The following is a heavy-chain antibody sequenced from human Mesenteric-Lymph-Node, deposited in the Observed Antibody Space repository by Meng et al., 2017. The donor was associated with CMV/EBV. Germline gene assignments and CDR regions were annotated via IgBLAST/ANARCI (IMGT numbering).Heavy chain of an antibody. CDR3: ARGFTWFDP. CDR1: GFTFTNYA. Sequence: GESLKISCAASGFTFTNYAMNWVRQAPGKGLEWVSTIENRGGTTYYADSVKGRFTISRDNSKNTLYLQINSLRAEDTAVYYCARGFTWFDPWGQGTLVTVSS. CDR2: IENRGGTT. J-gene: IGHJ5*02. V-gene: IGHV3-23*01.